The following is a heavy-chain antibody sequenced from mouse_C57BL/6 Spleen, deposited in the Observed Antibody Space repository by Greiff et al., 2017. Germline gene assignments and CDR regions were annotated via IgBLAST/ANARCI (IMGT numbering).Heavy chain of an antibody. V-gene: IGHV5-9-1*02. Sequence: EVNVVESGEGLVKPGGSLKLSCAASGFTFSSYAMSWVRQTPERRLEWVAYISSGGDYIYYADTVKGRFTISRDNARNTLYLQMSSLKSEDTAMYYCTRELRRAFDYWGQGTTLTVSS. CDR1: GFTFSSYA. CDR2: ISSGGDYI. CDR3: TRELRRAFDY. D-gene: IGHD2-4*01. J-gene: IGHJ2*01.